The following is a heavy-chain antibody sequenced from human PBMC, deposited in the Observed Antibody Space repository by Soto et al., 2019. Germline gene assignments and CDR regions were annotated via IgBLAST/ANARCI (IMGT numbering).Heavy chain of an antibody. CDR1: GFTFSNAW. D-gene: IGHD2-2*01. J-gene: IGHJ4*02. V-gene: IGHV3-7*01. CDR2: IKQDGSDK. Sequence: GGSLRLSCAASGFTFSNAWMNWVRQAPGKGLEWVANIKQDGSDKYYVDSVKGRFTISRDNAKNSLYLQMNSLRAGDTAAYYCARDCSSTRCHNYWGLGTLVTVSS. CDR3: ARDCSSTRCHNY.